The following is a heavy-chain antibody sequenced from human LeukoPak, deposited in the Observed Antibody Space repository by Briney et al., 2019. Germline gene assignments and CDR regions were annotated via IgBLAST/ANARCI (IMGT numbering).Heavy chain of an antibody. D-gene: IGHD3-3*01. V-gene: IGHV3-7*02. CDR2: IKDDGSEK. CDR3: ARRGITISGVLVYHYSGLDV. CDR1: GFTFSSHW. Sequence: GGSLRLSCAGSGFTFSSHWMNWVRQAPGKGLEWVASIKDDGSEKHFLDSVNGRFAISRDNAKNSLYLQMSSLRAEDTAVYYCARRGITISGVLVYHYSGLDVWGQGTTVTVSS. J-gene: IGHJ6*02.